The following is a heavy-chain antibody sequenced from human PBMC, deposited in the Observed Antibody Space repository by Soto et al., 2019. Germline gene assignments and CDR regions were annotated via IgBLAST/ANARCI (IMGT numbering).Heavy chain of an antibody. CDR3: AKGGPDGFCSGGRCYFDY. D-gene: IGHD2-15*01. V-gene: IGHV3-9*01. CDR1: GFTFDDYA. J-gene: IGHJ4*02. Sequence: EVQLVESGGDLVQPGRSLRLSCAASGFTFDDYAMHWVRRVPGKGLEWVSSISWNSNIIGYADSVKGRFTISRXNAKXXXXXXXXXXXXXXXXXXXCAKGGPDGFCSGGRCYFDYWGQGTLVTVSS. CDR2: ISWNSNII.